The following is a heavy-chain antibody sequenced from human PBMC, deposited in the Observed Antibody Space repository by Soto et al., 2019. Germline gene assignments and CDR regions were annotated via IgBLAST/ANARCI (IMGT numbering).Heavy chain of an antibody. CDR2: ISGDSTYI. Sequence: GGSLRLSCAASGFTFSSYTVNWVRQAPGKGLEWVSSISGDSTYIFYADSLKGRFTISRDNSKNTLYLQMNSLRAEDTAVYYCATLSTAWDTHWAQGTPVTVSS. V-gene: IGHV3-21*01. CDR3: ATLSTAWDTH. CDR1: GFTFSSYT. D-gene: IGHD5-18*01. J-gene: IGHJ4*02.